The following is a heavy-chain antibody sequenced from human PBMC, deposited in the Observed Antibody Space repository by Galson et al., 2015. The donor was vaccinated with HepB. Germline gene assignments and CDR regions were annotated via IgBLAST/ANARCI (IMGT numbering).Heavy chain of an antibody. Sequence: SLRLSCAASGFTVSSNYMSWVRQAPGKGLEWVSVIYSGGSTYYADSVKGRFTISRDNSKNTLYLQMNSLRAEDTAVYYCARDTYYYDSSGYYEDAFDIWGQGTMVTVSS. CDR3: ARDTYYYDSSGYYEDAFDI. V-gene: IGHV3-66*01. D-gene: IGHD3-22*01. J-gene: IGHJ3*02. CDR1: GFTVSSNY. CDR2: IYSGGST.